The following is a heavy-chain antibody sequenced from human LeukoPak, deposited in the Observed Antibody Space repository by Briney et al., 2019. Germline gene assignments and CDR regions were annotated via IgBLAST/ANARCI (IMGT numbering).Heavy chain of an antibody. D-gene: IGHD3-16*02. V-gene: IGHV4-31*03. CDR3: ARDVYAGYDYVWGSYRLPRWFDP. Sequence: SETLSLTCTVSGGSISSGDYYGSWIRQHPGKGLEWIGYIYYSGSTYYNPSLKSRVTISVDTSKNQFSLKLSSVTAADTAVYYCARDVYAGYDYVWGSYRLPRWFDPWGQGTLVTVSS. J-gene: IGHJ5*02. CDR1: GGSISSGDYY. CDR2: IYYSGST.